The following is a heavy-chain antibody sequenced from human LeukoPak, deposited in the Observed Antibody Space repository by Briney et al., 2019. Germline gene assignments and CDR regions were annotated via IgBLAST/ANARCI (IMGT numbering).Heavy chain of an antibody. CDR3: ARIYGYAFDI. Sequence: SETLSLTCTVSGGSLRTYYWTWIRQAAGRGLEWIGRVYSTGSTNYNPSLKSRVTMSVDTSKDQFSLHLSSMTAADTAVYYCARIYGYAFDIWGQGTMVIVSA. V-gene: IGHV4-4*07. J-gene: IGHJ3*02. CDR2: VYSTGST. CDR1: GGSLRTYY. D-gene: IGHD5-18*01.